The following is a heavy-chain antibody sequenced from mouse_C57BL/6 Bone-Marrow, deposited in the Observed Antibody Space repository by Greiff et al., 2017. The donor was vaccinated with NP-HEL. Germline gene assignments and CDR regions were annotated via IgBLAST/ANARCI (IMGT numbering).Heavy chain of an antibody. CDR1: GYTFTDYE. J-gene: IGHJ4*01. V-gene: IGHV1-15*01. D-gene: IGHD2-4*01. CDR3: DRPRYDYDGAMDY. CDR2: IDPETGGT. Sequence: QVQLKQPGAELVRPGASVTLSCKASGYTFTDYEMHWVKQTPVHGLEWIGAIDPETGGTAYNQKFKGKAKLTVDKSSSTAYMELRSLTSEDSAVYYYDRPRYDYDGAMDYWGQGTSVTVSS.